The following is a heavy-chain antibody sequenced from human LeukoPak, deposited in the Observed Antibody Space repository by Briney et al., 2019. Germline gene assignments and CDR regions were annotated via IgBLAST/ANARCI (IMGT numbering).Heavy chain of an antibody. D-gene: IGHD2-21*02. V-gene: IGHV1-69*13. CDR1: GYTFTGYY. J-gene: IGHJ4*02. CDR3: ARWVVVTATEPLFDY. Sequence: SVKVSCKASGYTFTGYYMHWVRQAPGQGLEWMGEIIPIFGTANYAQKFQGRVKITADESTSTAYMELSSLRSEDTAVYYCARWVVVTATEPLFDYWGQRTLVTVSS. CDR2: IIPIFGTA.